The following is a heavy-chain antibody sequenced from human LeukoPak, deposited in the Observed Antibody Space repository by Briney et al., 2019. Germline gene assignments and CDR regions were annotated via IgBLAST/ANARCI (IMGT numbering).Heavy chain of an antibody. CDR2: IKQDGREK. Sequence: PGRSLRLSCAASGFTFSSYAMHWVRQAPGKGLEWVANIKQDGREKYYVDSVKGRFTISRDNAKNSLYLQMNSLRAEDTAVYYCYNAREDYWGQGILVTVSS. CDR3: YNAREDY. J-gene: IGHJ4*02. D-gene: IGHD1-14*01. V-gene: IGHV3-7*01. CDR1: GFTFSSYA.